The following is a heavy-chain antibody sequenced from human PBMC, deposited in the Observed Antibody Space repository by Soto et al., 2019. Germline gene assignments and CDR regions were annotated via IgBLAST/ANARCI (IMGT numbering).Heavy chain of an antibody. CDR3: ARQSLWFGELLQVGNWFDP. J-gene: IGHJ5*02. CDR2: IYPGDSDT. Sequence: GESLKISCKGSGYSFTSYWIGWVRQMPGKGLEWMGIIYPGDSDTRYSPSFQGQVTISADKSISTAYLQWSSLKASDTAMYYCARQSLWFGELLQVGNWFDPWGQGTLVTVSS. CDR1: GYSFTSYW. D-gene: IGHD3-10*01. V-gene: IGHV5-51*01.